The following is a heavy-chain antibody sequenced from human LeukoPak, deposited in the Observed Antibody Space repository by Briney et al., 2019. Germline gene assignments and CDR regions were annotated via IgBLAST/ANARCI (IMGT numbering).Heavy chain of an antibody. D-gene: IGHD5-12*01. CDR2: IYWNDDK. CDR3: AQRPRGYSGYDRGDYFYY. Sequence: SGPTLVKPTQTLTLTCTFSGFSLSTSGVGVGWIRQPPGKALEWLALIYWNDDKRYSPSLKSRLTITKDTSKTQVVLTMINLDPVDTATYYCAQRPRGYSGYDRGDYFYYWGQGTPVTLSS. CDR1: GFSLSTSGVG. J-gene: IGHJ4*02. V-gene: IGHV2-5*01.